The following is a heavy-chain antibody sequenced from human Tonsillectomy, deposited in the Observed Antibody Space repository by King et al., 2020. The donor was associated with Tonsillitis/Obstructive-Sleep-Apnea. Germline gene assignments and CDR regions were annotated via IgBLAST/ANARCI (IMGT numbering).Heavy chain of an antibody. CDR2: IYNSCDT. V-gene: IGHV4-59*01. CDR3: ARWNVFDI. CDR1: GASISSVS. J-gene: IGHJ3*02. Sequence: VQLQESCPGLVKPSQTLSLTCTVSGASISSVSWSWIRQPPGKGLEWIGHIYNSCDTKYNPSLKSRVTISVDTSKNQFSLRLSSVTAADTAVYYCARWNVFDIWGQGTMVTVSS.